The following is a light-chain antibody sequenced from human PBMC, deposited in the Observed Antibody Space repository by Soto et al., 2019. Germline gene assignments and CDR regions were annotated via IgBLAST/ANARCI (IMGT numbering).Light chain of an antibody. CDR3: HQYHNWPRT. CDR2: GAS. Sequence: EIVLTQSPATLSVSPGERATLSCRASQGVFSNLAWYQQKPGQAPRLLIYGASTRASAIPARFSGRGSGTDCTLTISRLQSEDFAVYFCHQYHNWPRTFGQGTKVDVK. J-gene: IGKJ1*01. V-gene: IGKV3D-15*01. CDR1: QGVFSN.